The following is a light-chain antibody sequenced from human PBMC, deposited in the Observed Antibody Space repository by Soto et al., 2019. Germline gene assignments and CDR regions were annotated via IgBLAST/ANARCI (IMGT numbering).Light chain of an antibody. V-gene: IGKV1-5*01. CDR2: DAS. CDR3: QQYG. CDR1: QSISSW. J-gene: IGKJ5*01. Sequence: DIQMTQSPSTLSASVGDIVTITCRASQSISSWLAWYQQKPGKAPKLLIYDASSLESGVPSRFSGSGSGTEFTLTISSLQPDDFATYYCQQYGFGQGTRLEIK.